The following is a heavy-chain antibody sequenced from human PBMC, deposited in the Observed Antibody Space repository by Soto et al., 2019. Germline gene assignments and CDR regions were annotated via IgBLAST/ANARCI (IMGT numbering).Heavy chain of an antibody. V-gene: IGHV4-30-4*01. J-gene: IGHJ5*01. CDR2: IYKSATT. CDR3: ARGRYCLTGRCFPNWFDS. Sequence: SETLSLTCSFSCDSISNIDYFWAWIRQPPGQALEYIGYIYKSATTYYNPSFESRVAISVDTSKSQFSLNVTSVTAADTAVYFCARGRYCLTGRCFPNWFDSWGQGALVTVSS. D-gene: IGHD7-27*01. CDR1: CDSISNIDYF.